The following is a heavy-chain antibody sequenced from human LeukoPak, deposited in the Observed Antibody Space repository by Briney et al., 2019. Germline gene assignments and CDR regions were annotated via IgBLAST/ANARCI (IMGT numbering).Heavy chain of an antibody. Sequence: GGSLKLSCAASGFTFSGSAMHWVRQAPGKGLEWVAVIWYDGSNKYYADSVKGRFTISRDNSKNTLYLQMNSLRAEDTAVYYCAKGTTTRAGTFDYWGQGTLVTVSS. V-gene: IGHV3-33*06. J-gene: IGHJ4*02. CDR1: GFTFSGSA. CDR3: AKGTTTRAGTFDY. D-gene: IGHD6-13*01. CDR2: IWYDGSNK.